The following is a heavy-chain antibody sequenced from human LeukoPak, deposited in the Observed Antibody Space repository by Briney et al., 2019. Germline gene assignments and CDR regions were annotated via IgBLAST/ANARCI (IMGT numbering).Heavy chain of an antibody. CDR1: GGSISSYY. CDR3: ARERMYYYDSSGLKGAFDI. CDR2: IYYSGST. D-gene: IGHD3-22*01. Sequence: PSETLSLTCTVSGGSISSYYWSWIRQPPGKGLEWIGYIYYSGSTNYNPSLKSRVTISVDRSKNQFSLKLSSVTAADTAVYYCARERMYYYDSSGLKGAFDIWGQGTMVTVSS. V-gene: IGHV4-59*12. J-gene: IGHJ3*02.